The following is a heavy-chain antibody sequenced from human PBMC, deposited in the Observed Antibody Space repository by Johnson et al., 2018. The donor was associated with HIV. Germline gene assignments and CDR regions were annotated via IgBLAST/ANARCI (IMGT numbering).Heavy chain of an antibody. D-gene: IGHD1-26*01. CDR3: AKLRVGATPPSTSLDVFDI. J-gene: IGHJ3*02. CDR2: ISYDGSNK. CDR1: GFTFDDYG. Sequence: VQLVESGGGVVRPGGSLRLSCAASGFTFDDYGMSWVRQAPGKGMEWVAVISYDGSNKYYADSVKGRFTISRDNSKNTLYLQMNSLRPEDTAVYYCAKLRVGATPPSTSLDVFDIWGQGTMVTVSS. V-gene: IGHV3-30*18.